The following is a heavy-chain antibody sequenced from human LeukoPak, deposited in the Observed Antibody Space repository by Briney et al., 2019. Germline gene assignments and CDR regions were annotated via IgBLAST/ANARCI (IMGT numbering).Heavy chain of an antibody. Sequence: SVKVSCKASGGTFSSYAISWVRQAPGQGLEWMGGIIPIFGTANYAQKFQGRVTITTDESTSTAYMELSSLRSEDTAVYYCARVGCDRLTGAFDIWGQGTMVTVSS. D-gene: IGHD2-21*01. CDR2: IIPIFGTA. J-gene: IGHJ3*02. CDR3: ARVGCDRLTGAFDI. CDR1: GGTFSSYA. V-gene: IGHV1-69*05.